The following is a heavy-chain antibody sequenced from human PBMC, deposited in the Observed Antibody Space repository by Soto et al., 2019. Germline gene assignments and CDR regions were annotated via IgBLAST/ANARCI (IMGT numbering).Heavy chain of an antibody. CDR2: IIDSGAST. V-gene: IGHV3-23*01. Sequence: QPGGSLRLSCAASGFTFSSCAMGWVRQAPGKGLEWVSDIIDSGASTYYADSVKGRFTISRDSSKSTLYLQMNSLRAEDTALYYCAKGRSYYYYYGVDVWGQGTTVTSP. CDR3: AKGRSYYYYYGVDV. J-gene: IGHJ6*02. CDR1: GFTFSSCA.